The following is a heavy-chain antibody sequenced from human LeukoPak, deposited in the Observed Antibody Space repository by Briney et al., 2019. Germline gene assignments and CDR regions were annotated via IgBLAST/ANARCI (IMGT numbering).Heavy chain of an antibody. J-gene: IGHJ4*02. CDR2: IYSGGST. D-gene: IGHD1-26*01. CDR1: GFTVSSNY. V-gene: IGHV3-53*05. CDR3: ARSPWRFIVGATPFDY. Sequence: GGSLRLSCAASGFTVSSNYMSWVRQAPGKGLEWVSVIYSGGSTYYADSVKGRFTISRDNSKNTLYLQMNSLRSEDTAVYYCARSPWRFIVGATPFDYWGQGTLVTVSS.